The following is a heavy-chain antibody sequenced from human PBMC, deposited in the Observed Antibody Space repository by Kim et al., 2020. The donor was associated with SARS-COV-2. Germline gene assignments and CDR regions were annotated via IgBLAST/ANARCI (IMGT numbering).Heavy chain of an antibody. D-gene: IGHD6-19*01. CDR3: AREVAVAGTGRADAFDI. Sequence: GGSLRLSCAASGFTFSSYAMHWVRQAPGKGLEYVSAISSNGGSTYYANSVKGRFTISRDNSKNTLYLQMGSLRAEDMAVYYCAREVAVAGTGRADAFDIWGQGTMVTVSS. CDR1: GFTFSSYA. J-gene: IGHJ3*02. CDR2: ISSNGGST. V-gene: IGHV3-64*01.